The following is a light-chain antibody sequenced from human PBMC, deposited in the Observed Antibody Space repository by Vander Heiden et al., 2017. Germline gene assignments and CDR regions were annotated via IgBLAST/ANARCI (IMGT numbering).Light chain of an antibody. J-gene: IGLJ3*02. V-gene: IGLV3-19*01. CDR3: NSRDSSGNHWV. CDR1: SLRSYY. CDR2: GEN. Sequence: SSELTQDPAVSVAVGQTVRITCQGDSLRSYYASWYQQKPGQAPVLVIYGENNRPSGIPDRFSGSSSGNTASLTITGAQAEDEADYYCNSRDSSGNHWVFGGGTKLTVL.